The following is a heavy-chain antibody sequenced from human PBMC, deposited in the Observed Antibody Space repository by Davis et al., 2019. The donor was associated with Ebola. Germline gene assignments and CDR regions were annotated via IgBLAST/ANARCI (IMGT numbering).Heavy chain of an antibody. CDR1: GGSFSGYY. CDR3: ARAVSSYYYYYMDV. J-gene: IGHJ6*03. V-gene: IGHV4-34*01. CDR2: INHSGST. D-gene: IGHD5/OR15-5a*01. Sequence: PSETLSLTCAVYGGSFSGYYWSWIRQPPGKGLEWIGEINHSGSTNYNPSLKSRVTILVDTSKNQFSLKLSSVTAAGTAVYYCARAVSSYYYYYMDVWGKGTTVTVSS.